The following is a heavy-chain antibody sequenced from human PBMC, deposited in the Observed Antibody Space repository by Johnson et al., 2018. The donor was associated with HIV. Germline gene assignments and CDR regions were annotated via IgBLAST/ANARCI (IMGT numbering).Heavy chain of an antibody. D-gene: IGHD4-23*01. CDR2: ISYDGSNK. J-gene: IGHJ3*02. CDR1: GFTFSSYG. V-gene: IGHV3-30*18. Sequence: QMQLVESGGGVVQPGRSLRLSCAASGFTFSSYGMHWVRQAPGKGLEWVAVISYDGSNKYYADSVKGRFTISRDNSKNTLYLQMNSLRAEDTAVYYCAKLPGGNSGFVDAFDIWGQGTMVTVSS. CDR3: AKLPGGNSGFVDAFDI.